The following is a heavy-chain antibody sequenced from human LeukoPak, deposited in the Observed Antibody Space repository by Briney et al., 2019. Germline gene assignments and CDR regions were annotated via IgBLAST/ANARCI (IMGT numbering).Heavy chain of an antibody. CDR2: INPNSGST. D-gene: IGHD2-15*01. CDR1: GYTFSDYY. Sequence: ASVKVSCKASGYTFSDYYIHWVRQAPGQGLEWMGWINPNSGSTNYAQNFQGRVTMTRDTSISTAYMELSRLRSDDTAVYYCARSRLCSGGSCNFRCFDPWGQGTLVTVSS. J-gene: IGHJ5*02. CDR3: ARSRLCSGGSCNFRCFDP. V-gene: IGHV1-2*02.